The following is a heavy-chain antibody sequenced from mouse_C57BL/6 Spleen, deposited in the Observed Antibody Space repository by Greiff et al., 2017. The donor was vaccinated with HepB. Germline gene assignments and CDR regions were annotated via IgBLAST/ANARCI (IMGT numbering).Heavy chain of an antibody. CDR3: ARSPLYYGSSAWFAY. J-gene: IGHJ3*01. V-gene: IGHV7-3*01. CDR1: GFTFTDYY. Sequence: EVKVVESGGGLVQPGGSLSLSCAASGFTFTDYYMSWVRQPPGKALEWLGFIRNKANGYTTEYSASVKGRFTISRDNSQSILYLQMNALRAEDSATYYCARSPLYYGSSAWFAYWGQGTLVTVSA. D-gene: IGHD1-1*01. CDR2: IRNKANGYTT.